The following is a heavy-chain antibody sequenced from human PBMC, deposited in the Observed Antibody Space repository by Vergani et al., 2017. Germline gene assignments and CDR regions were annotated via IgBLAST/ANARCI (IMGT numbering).Heavy chain of an antibody. Sequence: EVQLVESGGGLVQPGGSLRLSCAASGFTVSSNYMSWVRQAPGKGLEWVSVIYSCGSTYYADSVKGRFTISRHNSKNTLYLQMNSLRAEDTAVYYCARDLGYSSSWYSLDYWRQGTLVTVSS. V-gene: IGHV3-53*04. CDR3: ARDLGYSSSWYSLDY. J-gene: IGHJ4*02. CDR1: GFTVSSNY. CDR2: IYSCGST. D-gene: IGHD6-13*01.